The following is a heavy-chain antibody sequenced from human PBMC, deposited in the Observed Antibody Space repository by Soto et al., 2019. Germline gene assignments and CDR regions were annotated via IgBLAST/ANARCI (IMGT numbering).Heavy chain of an antibody. D-gene: IGHD1-26*01. J-gene: IGHJ3*01. CDR1: GFTFSYYW. CDR3: ARGDRGAFDL. V-gene: IGHV3-74*01. Sequence: EVQLVESGGGLVRPGGSLRLSCAASGFTFSYYWMHWVRQAPGKGLVWVSRNHSDGSSTTYADFVKGRFIISRDNARNTVDLQMNSVRVEGTAVYYCARGDRGAFDLWGQGTVVTVSS. CDR2: NHSDGSST.